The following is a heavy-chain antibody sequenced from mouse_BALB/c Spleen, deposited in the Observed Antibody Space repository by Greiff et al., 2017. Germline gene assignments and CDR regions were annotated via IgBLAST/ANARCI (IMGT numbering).Heavy chain of an antibody. V-gene: IGHV5-6*01. CDR1: GFTFSSYG. Sequence: EVHLVESGGDLVKPGGSLKLSCAASGFTFSSYGMSWVRQTPDKRLEWVATISSGGSTYYPDTVKGRFTISRDNAKNTLYLQMSSLKSEDTAMYYCARDYGNPFAYWGQGTLVTVSA. CDR3: ARDYGNPFAY. J-gene: IGHJ3*01. D-gene: IGHD2-1*01. CDR2: ISSGGST.